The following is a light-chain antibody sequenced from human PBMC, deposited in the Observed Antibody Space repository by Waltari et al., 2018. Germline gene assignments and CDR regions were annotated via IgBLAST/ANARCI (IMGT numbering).Light chain of an antibody. CDR3: LKDYNYPRT. J-gene: IGKJ1*01. CDR2: AAS. CDR1: QGIRNA. Sequence: AIQMTQSPSSLSASVGDRLTITCRASQGIRNALGWYQQKPGKAPKLLIYAASILQSGVPSRFSGSGSGTDFTLTISSLQPEDFATYYCLKDYNYPRTFGQGTKVEIK. V-gene: IGKV1-6*01.